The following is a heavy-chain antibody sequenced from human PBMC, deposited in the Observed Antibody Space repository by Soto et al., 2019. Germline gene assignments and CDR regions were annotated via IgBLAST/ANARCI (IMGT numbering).Heavy chain of an antibody. Sequence: SVKVSCKASGYIFVNYGIAWVRQAPGQGLEWMGWISPYTGNTHSATKIQGRLTMTTDTSTSTAYMDLGSLTSDDTAVYYCVMVDNYVTPTPQDVWGQGTTVTVSS. CDR2: ISPYTGNT. J-gene: IGHJ6*02. D-gene: IGHD3-16*01. CDR1: GYIFVNYG. V-gene: IGHV1-18*01. CDR3: VMVDNYVTPTPQDV.